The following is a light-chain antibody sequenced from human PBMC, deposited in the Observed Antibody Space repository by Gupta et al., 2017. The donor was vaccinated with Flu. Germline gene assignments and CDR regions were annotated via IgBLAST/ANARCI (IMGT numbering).Light chain of an antibody. Sequence: VMTQSPDSLAVSPGERATINCKSSQSVLYSSNNKNYLAWYQQKPGQPPKLLIYWASTRESGVPDRFSGSGSGTDFTLTISSLQAEDVAVYYCQQYYSTPPTFGPGTKVDIK. CDR1: QSVLYSSNNKNY. CDR3: QQYYSTPPT. V-gene: IGKV4-1*01. CDR2: WAS. J-gene: IGKJ3*01.